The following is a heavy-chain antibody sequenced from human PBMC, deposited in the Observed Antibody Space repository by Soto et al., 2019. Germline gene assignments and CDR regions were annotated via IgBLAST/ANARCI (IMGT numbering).Heavy chain of an antibody. J-gene: IGHJ5*02. Sequence: QVQLQQWGAGLLKPSETLSLTCAVYGGSFSGYYWTWIRQPPGKGLEWIGDINHSRSTNYNPSLKSRLTISIDTSNNQFSLKLSSVTAADTAVYYCARRLVNRPVDPWGQGTLVTVSS. D-gene: IGHD2-15*01. V-gene: IGHV4-34*01. CDR3: ARRLVNRPVDP. CDR1: GGSFSGYY. CDR2: INHSRST.